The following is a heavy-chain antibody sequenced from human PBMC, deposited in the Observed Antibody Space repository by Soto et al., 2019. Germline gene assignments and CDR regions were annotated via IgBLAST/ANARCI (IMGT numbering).Heavy chain of an antibody. CDR2: IKSKTDGGTT. Sequence: EVQLVESGGGLVKPGGSLRLSCAASGFTFSNAWMSWVRQAPGKGLEWVGRIKSKTDGGTTDYAAPVKGRFTISRDDSKNTLYLQMNSLKTEDTAVYYCTTLEDRFWSGYWRDAFDIWGQRTMVTVSS. CDR1: GFTFSNAW. J-gene: IGHJ3*02. CDR3: TTLEDRFWSGYWRDAFDI. D-gene: IGHD3-3*01. V-gene: IGHV3-15*01.